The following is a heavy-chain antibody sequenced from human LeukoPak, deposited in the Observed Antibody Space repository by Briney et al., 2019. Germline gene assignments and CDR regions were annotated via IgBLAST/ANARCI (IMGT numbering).Heavy chain of an antibody. CDR1: GFTFSSYS. J-gene: IGHJ5*02. Sequence: GGSLRLSCAASGFTFSSYSMNWVRQAPGKGLEWVSSISSSSSYIYYADPVKGRFTISRDNAKNSLYLQMNSLRAEDTAVYYCARDRNPYYYDSSGSSMFDPWGQGTLVTVSS. CDR3: ARDRNPYYYDSSGSSMFDP. D-gene: IGHD3-22*01. V-gene: IGHV3-21*01. CDR2: ISSSSSYI.